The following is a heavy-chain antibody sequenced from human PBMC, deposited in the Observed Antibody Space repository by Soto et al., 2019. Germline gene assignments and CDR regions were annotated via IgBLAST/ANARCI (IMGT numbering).Heavy chain of an antibody. V-gene: IGHV1-8*01. CDR3: ARGLSIAARRGYYGMDV. D-gene: IGHD6-6*01. Sequence: QVQLVQSGAEVKKPGASVKVSCKASGYTFTSYDINWVRQATGQGLEWMGWMNPNSGNTGYAQKFQGRVTMTRNTSISTAYMELSSLRSEDTAVYYCARGLSIAARRGYYGMDVWGQGTTVTVSS. CDR1: GYTFTSYD. CDR2: MNPNSGNT. J-gene: IGHJ6*02.